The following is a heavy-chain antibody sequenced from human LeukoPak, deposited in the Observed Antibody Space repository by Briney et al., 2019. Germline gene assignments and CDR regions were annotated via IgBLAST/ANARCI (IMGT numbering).Heavy chain of an antibody. Sequence: GGSLRLSCAASGFTFSSYAMHWVRQAPGKGLEWVANIKQDGSEKYYVDSVKGRFTISRDNAKNSLYLQMNSLRAEDTAVYYCARDSSGWYPSRPFDYWGQGTLVTVSS. CDR3: ARDSSGWYPSRPFDY. CDR1: GFTFSSYA. V-gene: IGHV3-7*01. D-gene: IGHD6-19*01. CDR2: IKQDGSEK. J-gene: IGHJ4*02.